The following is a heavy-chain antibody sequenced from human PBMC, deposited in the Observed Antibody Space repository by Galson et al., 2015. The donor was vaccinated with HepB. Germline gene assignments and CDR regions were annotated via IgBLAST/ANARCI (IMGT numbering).Heavy chain of an antibody. CDR3: ARENVNYYYGMDV. Sequence: SLRLSCAASGFTFSSYAMHWVRQAPGKGLEWVAVISYDGSNKYYADSVKGRFTISRDNSKNTLYLQMNSLRAEDTAVYYCARENVNYYYGMDVWGQGTTVTVSS. D-gene: IGHD1-1*01. V-gene: IGHV3-30*04. CDR1: GFTFSSYA. J-gene: IGHJ6*02. CDR2: ISYDGSNK.